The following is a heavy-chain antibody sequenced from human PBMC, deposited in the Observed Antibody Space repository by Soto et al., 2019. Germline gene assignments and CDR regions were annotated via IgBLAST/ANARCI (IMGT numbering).Heavy chain of an antibody. J-gene: IGHJ4*02. CDR3: ARISQSDFWSGYYYFFDY. D-gene: IGHD3-3*01. CDR2: ITAFNGNT. CDR1: GYTFTDYG. V-gene: IGHV1-18*01. Sequence: QVHLVQSGAEVEKPGASVKVSCKASGYTFTDYGISWVRQAPGQGLQWMGWITAFNGNTKYAQQFQGRVTMTTDTSTSTAYMVLRSLESDVTDVYYCARISQSDFWSGYYYFFDYWGQGTLVTVSS.